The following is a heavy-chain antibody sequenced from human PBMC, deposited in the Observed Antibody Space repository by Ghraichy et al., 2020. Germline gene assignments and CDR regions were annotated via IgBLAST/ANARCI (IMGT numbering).Heavy chain of an antibody. CDR3: ARDRLATTGAGGKGYFDL. CDR2: ISYDGSNK. D-gene: IGHD6-13*01. CDR1: GFNFSRYA. Sequence: LNISCAASGFNFSRYAMHWVRQAPGKGLEWVALISYDGSNKYYADSVKGRFTIFRDNSENTMYLEMNSLRTEDTAVYYCARDRLATTGAGGKGYFDLWGRGTLVTVSS. J-gene: IGHJ2*01. V-gene: IGHV3-30*04.